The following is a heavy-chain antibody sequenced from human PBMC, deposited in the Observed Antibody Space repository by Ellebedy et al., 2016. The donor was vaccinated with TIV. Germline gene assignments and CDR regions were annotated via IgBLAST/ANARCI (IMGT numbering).Heavy chain of an antibody. CDR1: GLTFASYA. Sequence: GGSLRLXXVASGLTFASYAINWVRQAPGKGLEWVSYISSSSSTIYYADSVKGRFTISRDNAKNSLYMQMNSLRAEDTAVYYCARGVTTDYYYQYGMDVWGQGTTVTVSS. CDR2: ISSSSSTI. D-gene: IGHD4-17*01. J-gene: IGHJ6*02. CDR3: ARGVTTDYYYQYGMDV. V-gene: IGHV3-48*04.